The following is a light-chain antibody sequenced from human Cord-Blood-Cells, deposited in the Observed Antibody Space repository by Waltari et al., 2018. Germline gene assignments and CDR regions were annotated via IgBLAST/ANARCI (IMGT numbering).Light chain of an antibody. J-gene: IGKJ2*01. CDR1: QSVSSN. Sequence: EIVMTQSPATLSVSHGERATLSCRASQSVSSNLAWYQQKPGQAPRLLIYGASTRATGIPARFSGSGSGTEFTLTISSLQSEDFAVYYCQQYNNWPLMYTFGQGTKLEIK. V-gene: IGKV3-15*01. CDR3: QQYNNWPLMYT. CDR2: GAS.